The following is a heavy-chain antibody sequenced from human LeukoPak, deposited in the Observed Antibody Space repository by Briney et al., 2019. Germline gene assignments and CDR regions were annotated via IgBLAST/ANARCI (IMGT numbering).Heavy chain of an antibody. Sequence: ASVKVSCKASGYTFTSYAMHWVRQAPGQRLEWMGWINAGNGNTKYSQKFQGRVTVTRDTSASTAYMELSSLRYEDTAVYYCARAYCSGASCKLGDYWGQGTLVTVSS. V-gene: IGHV1-3*01. CDR3: ARAYCSGASCKLGDY. CDR2: INAGNGNT. D-gene: IGHD2-15*01. J-gene: IGHJ4*02. CDR1: GYTFTSYA.